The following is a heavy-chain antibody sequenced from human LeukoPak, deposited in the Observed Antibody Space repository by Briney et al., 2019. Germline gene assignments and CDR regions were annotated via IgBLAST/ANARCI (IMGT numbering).Heavy chain of an antibody. V-gene: IGHV3-21*01. D-gene: IGHD3-22*01. CDR3: ATEYYYDSSGYYCLDY. CDR2: FSSSSSYI. J-gene: IGHJ4*02. Sequence: GGPLRLSCAASGFTFSSYSLNGFRQAQGKGLEGASSFSSSSSYIYYADSVKGRFTISRDNAKNSLYLQMNSLRAEDTAVYYCATEYYYDSSGYYCLDYWGQGTLVTVSS. CDR1: GFTFSSYS.